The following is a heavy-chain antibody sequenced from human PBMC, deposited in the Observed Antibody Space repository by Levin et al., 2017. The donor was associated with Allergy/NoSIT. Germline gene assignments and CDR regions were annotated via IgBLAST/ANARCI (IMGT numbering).Heavy chain of an antibody. Sequence: GGSLRLSCAVSGFRVETFAMSWVRQTPGKGLEWLSAITNNNGKTYYADSVKGRFTISRDNSANTVFLQMNSLRVDDTAVYYCAKDHPSSGWPAFEVWGQGTLVTVSS. CDR3: AKDHPSSGWPAFEV. D-gene: IGHD6-19*01. V-gene: IGHV3-23*01. J-gene: IGHJ4*02. CDR1: GFRVETFA. CDR2: ITNNNGKT.